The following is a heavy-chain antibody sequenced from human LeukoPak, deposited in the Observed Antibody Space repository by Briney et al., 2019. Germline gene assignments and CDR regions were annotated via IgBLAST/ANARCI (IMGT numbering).Heavy chain of an antibody. J-gene: IGHJ4*02. CDR3: ARTYYDFWSGYYPPPYYFDY. CDR2: IYYSGST. V-gene: IGHV4-39*01. D-gene: IGHD3-3*01. Sequence: PSETLSLTCTVSGGSISSSSYYWGWIRQPPGKGLEWIGSIYYSGSTYYNPSLKSRVTISVDTSKNQFSLKLSSVTAADTAVYYCARTYYDFWSGYYPPPYYFDYWGQGTLVTVSS. CDR1: GGSISSSSYY.